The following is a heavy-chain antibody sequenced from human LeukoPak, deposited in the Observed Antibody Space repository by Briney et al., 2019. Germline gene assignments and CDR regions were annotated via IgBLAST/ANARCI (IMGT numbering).Heavy chain of an antibody. CDR3: ARDYYDFAKGFDL. CDR2: IKQDGSEK. J-gene: IGHJ3*01. CDR1: GFTFSSYW. Sequence: GGSLRLSCAASGFTFSSYWMSWVRQAPGKGLEWVANIKQDGSEKYYVDSVKGRFTISRDNAKNSLYLQMNSLRAEDTAVYYCARDYYDFAKGFDLWGQGTMVTVSS. V-gene: IGHV3-7*01. D-gene: IGHD3/OR15-3a*01.